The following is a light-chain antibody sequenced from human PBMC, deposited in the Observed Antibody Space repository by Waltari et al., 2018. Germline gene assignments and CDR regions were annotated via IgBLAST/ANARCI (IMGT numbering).Light chain of an antibody. Sequence: QSVLTQPPSASGTPGQRVTISCPGSGSNIGSNAVSWYPQLPGPAPKIRLYSNSLRPSGVPDRFSGSKSGTSASLAISGLQSEDEADYYCAAWDDSLNRVFGGGTKLTVL. V-gene: IGLV1-44*01. J-gene: IGLJ2*01. CDR2: SNS. CDR3: AAWDDSLNRV. CDR1: GSNIGSNA.